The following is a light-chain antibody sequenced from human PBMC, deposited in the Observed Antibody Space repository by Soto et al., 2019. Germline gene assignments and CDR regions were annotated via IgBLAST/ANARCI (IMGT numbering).Light chain of an antibody. V-gene: IGLV3-21*04. CDR2: YDS. CDR3: QVWDSSSDHPV. CDR1: NIGSKS. J-gene: IGLJ2*01. Sequence: SYELTQPPSVSVAPGKTARITCGGNNIGSKSVHWYQQKQGQAPVLVIYYDSDRPSGIPGRFSGANSGNTATLTISRVEAGDEADYYCQVWDSSSDHPVFGGGTKLTVL.